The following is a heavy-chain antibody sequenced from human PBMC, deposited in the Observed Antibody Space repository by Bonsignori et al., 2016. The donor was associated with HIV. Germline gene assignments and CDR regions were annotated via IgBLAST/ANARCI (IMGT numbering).Heavy chain of an antibody. Sequence: EVQLGESGGRLVQPGGSLRLSCAASGFSFSNFAMAWVRQAPGKGPEWVAAISGNGGRTYYADSMKGRFIISRDNSKSTVVLQLSSLRVDDSAVYYCARDSTRYFDWASPFDNWGQGTLVTVSS. V-gene: IGHV3-23*04. CDR1: GFSFSNFA. J-gene: IGHJ3*02. D-gene: IGHD3-9*01. CDR2: ISGNGGRT. CDR3: ARDSTRYFDWASPFDN.